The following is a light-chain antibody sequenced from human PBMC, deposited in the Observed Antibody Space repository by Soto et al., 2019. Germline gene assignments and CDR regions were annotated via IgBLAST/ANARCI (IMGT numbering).Light chain of an antibody. CDR2: GNS. CDR3: QSYDSSLSGSV. V-gene: IGLV1-40*01. Sequence: QSVLTQPPSVSGAPGQRVTISCTGSSSNIGAGYDVHWYQQLPGTAPKLLIYGNSNRPSGVPDRFSGSKSGTSASLAITGXXAEXXXXXXCQSYDSSLSGSVFGGGTKLTVL. J-gene: IGLJ2*01. CDR1: SSNIGAGYD.